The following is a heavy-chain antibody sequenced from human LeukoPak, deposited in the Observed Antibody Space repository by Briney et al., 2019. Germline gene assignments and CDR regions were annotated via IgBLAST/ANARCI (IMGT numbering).Heavy chain of an antibody. CDR1: GFTFSGYA. CDR3: ARGVLRVY. J-gene: IGHJ4*02. Sequence: GGSLRLSCAASGFTFSGYAMHWVRQAPGKGLEWVANIKQDGSEKYYVDSVKGRFTISRDNAKNSLYLQMNSLRAEDTAVYYCARGVLRVYWGQGTLVTVSS. D-gene: IGHD3-10*01. V-gene: IGHV3-7*01. CDR2: IKQDGSEK.